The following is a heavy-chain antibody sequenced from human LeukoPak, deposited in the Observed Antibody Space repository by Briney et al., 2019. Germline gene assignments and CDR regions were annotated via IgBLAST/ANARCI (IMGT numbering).Heavy chain of an antibody. CDR3: ARLGRAVVES. D-gene: IGHD3-10*01. CDR2: IYYSGST. V-gene: IGHV4-39*01. J-gene: IGHJ5*01. CDR1: GGSISSSSHY. Sequence: SETLSLTCTVSGGSISSSSHYWGWIRQPPGKGLEWIGSIYYSGSTYYNPSLKSRVTISVDTSKNQFSLKLSSVTAADTAVYYCARLGRAVVESWGQGTLVTVSS.